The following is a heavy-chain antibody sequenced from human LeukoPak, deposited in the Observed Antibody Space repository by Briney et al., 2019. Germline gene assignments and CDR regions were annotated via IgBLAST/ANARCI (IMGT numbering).Heavy chain of an antibody. CDR3: ARQTGTTPSFDY. V-gene: IGHV4-38-2*01. D-gene: IGHD1-1*01. CDR2: IYHSGST. CDR1: GYSISSGYY. Sequence: SETLSLTCAVSGYSISSGYYWGWIRQPPGKGLEWSGSIYHSGSTYYNPSLKSRVTISVDTSKNQFSLKLSSVTAADTAVDYCARQTGTTPSFDYWGQGTLVTVSS. J-gene: IGHJ4*02.